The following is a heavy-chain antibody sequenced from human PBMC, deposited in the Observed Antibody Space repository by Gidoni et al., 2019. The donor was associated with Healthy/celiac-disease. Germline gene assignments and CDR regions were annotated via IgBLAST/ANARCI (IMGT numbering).Heavy chain of an antibody. D-gene: IGHD3-3*01. Sequence: EVQLVESGGGLVQPGRSLRLSCSDSGFTFGDYAMSWFRPAPGKGLEWVGFIRSKAYGGTTEYAASVKGRFTISRDDSKSIAYLQMNSLKTEDTAVYYCTSLEWSSPQRDYYYYGMDVWGKGTTVTVSS. CDR3: TSLEWSSPQRDYYYYGMDV. CDR2: IRSKAYGGTT. J-gene: IGHJ6*04. V-gene: IGHV3-49*03. CDR1: GFTFGDYA.